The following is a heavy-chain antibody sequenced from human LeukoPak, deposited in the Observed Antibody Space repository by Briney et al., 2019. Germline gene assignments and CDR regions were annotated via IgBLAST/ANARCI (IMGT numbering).Heavy chain of an antibody. CDR3: AKEEYSTRYYYYVMDV. V-gene: IGHV3-23*01. J-gene: IGHJ6*02. CDR2: ISGGGDST. CDR1: GSTFSSYA. D-gene: IGHD2-2*01. Sequence: GGSLRLSCAASGSTFSSYAMSWVRQAPGKGLEWVSAISGGGDSTFYADSVKGRFTISRDNSKNTLYLQMSSLRAEDTAIYYCAKEEYSTRYYYYVMDVWGQGTTVTVSS.